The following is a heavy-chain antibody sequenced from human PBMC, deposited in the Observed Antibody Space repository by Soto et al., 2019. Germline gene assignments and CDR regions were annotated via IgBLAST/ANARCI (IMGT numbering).Heavy chain of an antibody. Sequence: SVNVSCKASGGTFSSYAISWVRQAPGQGLEWMGGIIPIFGTANYAQKFQGRVTITADESPSTAYMELSSLRSEDTAVYYCAREGSHGTRYYYYGMDVWGQGTTVTVSS. CDR3: AREGSHGTRYYYYGMDV. J-gene: IGHJ6*02. V-gene: IGHV1-69*13. D-gene: IGHD3-16*01. CDR1: GGTFSSYA. CDR2: IIPIFGTA.